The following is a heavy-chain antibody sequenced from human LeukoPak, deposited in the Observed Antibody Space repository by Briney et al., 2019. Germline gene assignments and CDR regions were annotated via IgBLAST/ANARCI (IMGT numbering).Heavy chain of an antibody. D-gene: IGHD4-23*01. V-gene: IGHV3-30*04. CDR1: GFTFSSYA. CDR3: ARATVVTPLWFDP. J-gene: IGHJ5*02. CDR2: ISYDGSNK. Sequence: GRSLRLSCAASGFTFSSYAMHWVRQAPGKGQEWVAVISYDGSNKYYADSVKGRFTISRDNSKNTLYLQMNSLRAEDTAVYYCARATVVTPLWFDPWGQGTLVTVSS.